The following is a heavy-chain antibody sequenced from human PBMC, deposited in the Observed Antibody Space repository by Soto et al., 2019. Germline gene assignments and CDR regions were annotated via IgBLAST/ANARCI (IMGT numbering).Heavy chain of an antibody. Sequence: ASETLSLTCAVYGGSFSGYYWTWIRQPPGTGLKWIGEINHSGSTNYNPSLKSRVTISVDTSKNQFSLKLTSLTAADTAVYYCARDKITGLFDYWGQGTLVTVSS. CDR3: ARDKITGLFDY. CDR1: GGSFSGYY. CDR2: INHSGST. V-gene: IGHV4-34*01. J-gene: IGHJ4*02. D-gene: IGHD2-8*02.